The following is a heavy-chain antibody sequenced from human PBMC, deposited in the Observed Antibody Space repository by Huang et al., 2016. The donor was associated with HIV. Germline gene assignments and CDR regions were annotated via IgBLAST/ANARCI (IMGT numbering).Heavy chain of an antibody. J-gene: IGHJ1*01. D-gene: IGHD6-19*01. CDR3: ALKGDSSGWEYFRH. V-gene: IGHV3-33*08. Sequence: QVQLVESGGGVVQPGRSLRLSCAASGFTFSSYGMHWVRQAPGKGLEGVAVIWYEGSNKYYADSVKGRFTISRDNSKNTRYLQMNSLKTEDTAVYYCALKGDSSGWEYFRHWGQGTLVTVSS. CDR1: GFTFSSYG. CDR2: IWYEGSNK.